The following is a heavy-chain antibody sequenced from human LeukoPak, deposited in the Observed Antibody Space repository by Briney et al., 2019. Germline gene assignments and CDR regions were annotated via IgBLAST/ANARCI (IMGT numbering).Heavy chain of an antibody. CDR3: ASGYSYGYPPHYYYYYMDV. CDR2: IYYSGST. V-gene: IGHV4-38-2*02. CDR1: GYSISSGYY. D-gene: IGHD5-18*01. Sequence: PSETLSLTCTVSGYSISSGYYWGWIRPPPGKGLEWIGSIYYSGSTYYNPSLKRRVTISAETSKNKLYLKMSSVTAGDTGVYYCASGYSYGYPPHYYYYYMDVWGKGTTVTVSS. J-gene: IGHJ6*03.